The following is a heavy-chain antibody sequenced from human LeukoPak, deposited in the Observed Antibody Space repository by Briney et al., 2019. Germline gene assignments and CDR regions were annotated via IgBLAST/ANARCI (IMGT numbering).Heavy chain of an antibody. Sequence: SVTVSCKASGGTFSSYDISWVRQAPGQGLEWMGGITPIFGTAKYAQKFQGRVTITAVESMSTAYMELSSLRSEDTAVYYCARGWLAETTVVTPYNYWGQGTLVTVSS. D-gene: IGHD2-21*02. CDR3: ARGWLAETTVVTPYNY. J-gene: IGHJ4*02. CDR1: GGTFSSYD. V-gene: IGHV1-69*01. CDR2: ITPIFGTA.